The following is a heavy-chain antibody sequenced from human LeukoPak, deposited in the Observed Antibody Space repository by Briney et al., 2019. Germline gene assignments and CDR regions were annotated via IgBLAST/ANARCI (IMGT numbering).Heavy chain of an antibody. V-gene: IGHV3-23*01. CDR1: GFTFSSYW. CDR2: ISGSGEGT. CDR3: ATYNGSY. Sequence: GGSLRLSCAASGFTFSSYWMSWVRQAPGKGLEWVSGISGSGEGTFYGDSVKGRFTISRDNSENTLYLQMNSLRVEDTAIYYCATYNGSYWGQGTLVIVSS. D-gene: IGHD1-26*01. J-gene: IGHJ4*02.